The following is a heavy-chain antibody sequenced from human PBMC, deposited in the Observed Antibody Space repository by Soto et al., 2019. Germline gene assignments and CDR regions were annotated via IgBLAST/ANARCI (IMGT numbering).Heavy chain of an antibody. Sequence: EVQLLESGGGLVQPGGSLRLSCAASGFTFSSYAMSWVRQAPGKGLEWVSAISGSGGSTYYADSVKGRFTISRDNSKNTLYLQMNSLRAEDTAVYYCAKDPRIAVAGTDYYYYYMDVWSKGTTVTVSS. CDR1: GFTFSSYA. V-gene: IGHV3-23*01. D-gene: IGHD6-19*01. CDR3: AKDPRIAVAGTDYYYYYMDV. J-gene: IGHJ6*03. CDR2: ISGSGGST.